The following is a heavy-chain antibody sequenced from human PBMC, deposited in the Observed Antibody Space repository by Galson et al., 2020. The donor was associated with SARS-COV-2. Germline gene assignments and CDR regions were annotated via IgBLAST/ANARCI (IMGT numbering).Heavy chain of an antibody. CDR3: SKAYIDFWSRYSTSYYYGMDV. CDR2: ISYDGRYN. V-gene: IGHV3-30*18. Sequence: GGSLRLSGDPSGFILGTFDRYWVRHPQGMGPELLPLISYDGRYNYYTYSMKGRFTIPTDNSKNTVYLQMRSLRPEDTAVYYCSKAYIDFWSRYSTSYYYGMDVWGQGTTVTVSS. J-gene: IGHJ6*02. D-gene: IGHD3-3*01. CDR1: GFILGTFD.